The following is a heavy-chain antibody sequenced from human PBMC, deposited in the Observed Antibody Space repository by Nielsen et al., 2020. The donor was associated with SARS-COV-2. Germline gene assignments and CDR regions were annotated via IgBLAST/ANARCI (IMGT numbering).Heavy chain of an antibody. J-gene: IGHJ4*02. D-gene: IGHD1-14*01. CDR3: ARESFGIPLGY. V-gene: IGHV1-18*04. CDR2: ISAYNGNT. CDR1: GYTFTSYY. Sequence: ASVKVSCKASGYTFTSYYMHWVRQAPGQGLEWMGWISAYNGNTNYAQKLQGRVTMTTDTSTSTAYMELRSLRSDDTAVYYCARESFGIPLGYWGQGTLVTVSS.